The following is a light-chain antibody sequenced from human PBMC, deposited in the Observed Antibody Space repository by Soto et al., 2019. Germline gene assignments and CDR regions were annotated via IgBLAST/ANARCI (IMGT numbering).Light chain of an antibody. J-gene: IGLJ3*02. CDR3: SSYTISSTLVV. V-gene: IGLV2-14*01. CDR2: EVT. Sequence: QSGLTQPASVSGSPGQSITISCTGTNIDVGGYNYVSWYQQHPGKAPKLMIYEVTYRPSGVSNRFSGSKSGNTASLTISGLQAEGEADYYCSSYTISSTLVVFGGGTKLTVL. CDR1: NIDVGGYNY.